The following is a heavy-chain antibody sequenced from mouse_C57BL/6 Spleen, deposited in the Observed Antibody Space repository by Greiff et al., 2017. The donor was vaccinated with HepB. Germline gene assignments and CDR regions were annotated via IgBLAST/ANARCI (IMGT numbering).Heavy chain of an antibody. CDR3: ARDGYGFAY. D-gene: IGHD2-2*01. J-gene: IGHJ3*01. V-gene: IGHV1-64*01. Sequence: VQLQQSGAELVKPGASVKLSCKASGYTFTSYWMHWVKQRPGQGLEWIGMIHPNSGSSNYNEKFKSKATLTVDKSSSTAYMQLSSLTSEDSAVYTCARDGYGFAYWGQGTLVTVSA. CDR1: GYTFTSYW. CDR2: IHPNSGSS.